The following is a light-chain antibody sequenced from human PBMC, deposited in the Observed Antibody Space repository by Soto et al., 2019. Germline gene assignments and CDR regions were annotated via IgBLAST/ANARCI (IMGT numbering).Light chain of an antibody. Sequence: EIVLTQSPATLSVSPGERATLSCRASQSLSNNIYLAWYQQKPGQAPRLLIYGASTRATGIPARFSGSGSGTEFTLTISSLQSEDFAVYYCQQYNNWPRTFGQGTKVDIK. CDR1: QSLSNN. CDR3: QQYNNWPRT. J-gene: IGKJ1*01. V-gene: IGKV3-15*01. CDR2: GAS.